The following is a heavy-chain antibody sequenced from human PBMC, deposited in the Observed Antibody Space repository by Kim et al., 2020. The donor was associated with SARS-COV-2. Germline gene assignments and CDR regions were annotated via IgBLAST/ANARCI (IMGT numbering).Heavy chain of an antibody. CDR1: GFTFSSYS. Sequence: GGSLRLYCAASGFTFSSYSMNWVRQAPGKGLEGVSSISSSSSYIYYADSVKGRFTISRDNAKNSLYLQMNSLRAEDTAVYYCARDGTLANAFDIWGQGTMVTVSS. V-gene: IGHV3-21*01. CDR3: ARDGTLANAFDI. D-gene: IGHD5-12*01. CDR2: ISSSSSYI. J-gene: IGHJ3*02.